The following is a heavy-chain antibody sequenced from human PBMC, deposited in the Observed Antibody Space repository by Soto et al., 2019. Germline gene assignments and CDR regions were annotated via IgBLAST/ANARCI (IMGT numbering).Heavy chain of an antibody. CDR2: INYSGNT. J-gene: IGHJ4*02. V-gene: IGHV4-31*03. Sequence: SETLSLTCTVSGDSISSNGYYWSWIRQHPEKGLEWIGYINYSGNTYYSSSLKSRVTISGDTSKNQFSLRLSSVTAADTAVYYCARTARETNYDFWSGYYPYYFDYWGQGTLVTVSS. D-gene: IGHD3-3*01. CDR1: GDSISSNGYY. CDR3: ARTARETNYDFWSGYYPYYFDY.